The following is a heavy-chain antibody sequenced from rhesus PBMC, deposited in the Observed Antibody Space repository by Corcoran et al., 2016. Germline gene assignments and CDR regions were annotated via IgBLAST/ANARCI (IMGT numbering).Heavy chain of an antibody. CDR3: ARQEVVVTKGFDL. V-gene: IGHV4-80*01. D-gene: IGHD3-16*01. Sequence: QAQLQASGPGLVKPSETLSPTCAVSGGYFSSYWWRWIRPPPGMGPEGIGEINGNSGTTSHNPSPESRFTISKDAAKDHVSLNLKSVTAADTAVYYCARQEVVVTKGFDLWSQGILVTVSS. J-gene: IGHJ4*01. CDR1: GGYFSSYW. CDR2: INGNSGTT.